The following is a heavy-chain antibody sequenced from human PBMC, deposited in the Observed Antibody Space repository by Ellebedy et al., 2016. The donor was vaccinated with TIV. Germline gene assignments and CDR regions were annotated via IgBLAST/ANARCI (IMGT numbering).Heavy chain of an antibody. J-gene: IGHJ5*02. V-gene: IGHV1-3*01. CDR2: INPGNGNT. CDR1: GYTFATYA. D-gene: IGHD3-16*01. CDR3: ARDKPGGDNWFDP. Sequence: AASVKVSCKASGYTFATYAMHWVRQAPGQRLEWMGWINPGNGNTKYSQQFQGRVTFTSDTSASTAYMELSSLRSEDTAVYYCARDKPGGDNWFDPWGQGTLVTVSS.